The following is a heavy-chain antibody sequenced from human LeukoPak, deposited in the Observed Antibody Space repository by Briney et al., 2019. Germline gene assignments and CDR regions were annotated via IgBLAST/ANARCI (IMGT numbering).Heavy chain of an antibody. D-gene: IGHD3-9*01. J-gene: IGHJ3*02. V-gene: IGHV4-4*02. CDR2: IYHSGST. CDR1: GGSISSSNW. CDR3: ARGSCDILTGRPTDAFDI. Sequence: PSGTLSLTCAVSGGSISSSNWWSWVRQPPGKGLEWIGEIYHSGSTNYNPSLKSRVTISVDKSKNQFSLKLSSVTAADTAVYYCARGSCDILTGRPTDAFDIWGQGTMVTVSS.